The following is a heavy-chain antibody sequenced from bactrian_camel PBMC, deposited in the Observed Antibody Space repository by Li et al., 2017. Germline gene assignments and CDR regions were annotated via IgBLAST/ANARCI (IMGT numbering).Heavy chain of an antibody. Sequence: VQLVESGGGLVQPGGSLRLSCAASGFTFGSYAMGWVRQAPGKGLEWVASINTRSGTTYYGDSVKGRFTISRDIAKTAVALQMNNLQPEDTAVYYCAAEKVTFGFCLETQSAYEYWGQGTQVTVS. J-gene: IGHJ4*01. CDR2: INTRSGTT. D-gene: IGHD1*01. CDR3: AAEKVTFGFCLETQSAYEY. V-gene: IGHV3S40*01. CDR1: GFTFGSYA.